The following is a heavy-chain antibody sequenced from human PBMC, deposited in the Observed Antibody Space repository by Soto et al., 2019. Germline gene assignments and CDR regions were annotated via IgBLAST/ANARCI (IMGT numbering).Heavy chain of an antibody. Sequence: GGSLRLSCAASGFTFSSYGMHWVRQAPGKGLEWVAVIWYDGSNKYYADSVKGRFTISRDNSKNTRYLQMNSLRAEDTAVYYCAREHSIYFDWLLSEMYYFDYWGQGTLVTVSS. V-gene: IGHV3-33*01. D-gene: IGHD3-9*01. CDR1: GFTFSSYG. J-gene: IGHJ4*02. CDR2: IWYDGSNK. CDR3: AREHSIYFDWLLSEMYYFDY.